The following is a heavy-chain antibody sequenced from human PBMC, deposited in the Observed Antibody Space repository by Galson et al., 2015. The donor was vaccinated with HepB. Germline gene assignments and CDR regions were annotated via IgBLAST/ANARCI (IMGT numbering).Heavy chain of an antibody. CDR1: GFTFSSYG. J-gene: IGHJ6*02. D-gene: IGHD3-22*01. CDR2: IWYDGNNR. Sequence: SLRLSCAASGFTFSSYGMHWVRQAPGKGLEWVAVIWYDGNNRYYADSVKGRFTISRDNSKNTLYLQMNSLRAEDTAVYYCARDNYYVSCGYYYYYYYGMDVWGQGTTVTVSS. CDR3: ARDNYYVSCGYYYYYYYGMDV. V-gene: IGHV3-33*08.